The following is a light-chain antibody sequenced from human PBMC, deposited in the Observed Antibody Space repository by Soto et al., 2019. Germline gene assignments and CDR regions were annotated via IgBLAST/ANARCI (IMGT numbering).Light chain of an antibody. V-gene: IGLV2-23*03. CDR2: EGN. CDR3: CSYAGSSTFV. Sequence: QSVLTQPASVSGSPGQSITISCTGTSSDVGSYNLVSWYQHHPGKAPKLMIYEGNKRPSGVSNRFSASKSGNTASLTISGLQTEDEADYYCCSYAGSSTFVFGTGTKLTVL. J-gene: IGLJ1*01. CDR1: SSDVGSYNL.